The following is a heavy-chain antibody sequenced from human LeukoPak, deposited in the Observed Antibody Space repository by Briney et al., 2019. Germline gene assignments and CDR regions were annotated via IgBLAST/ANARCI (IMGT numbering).Heavy chain of an antibody. CDR3: ARERQDTILHSGAFDI. V-gene: IGHV3-30-3*01. CDR2: IASDGSHT. Sequence: GGSLRLSCAASGFTFSTYFMHWVRQAPGKGLEWVADIASDGSHTFYVESGKGRFTISRDNYKNTLYLQMNSLRAEDTAVYFCARERQDTILHSGAFDIWGQGTMVTVSS. CDR1: GFTFSTYF. D-gene: IGHD2-21*01. J-gene: IGHJ3*02.